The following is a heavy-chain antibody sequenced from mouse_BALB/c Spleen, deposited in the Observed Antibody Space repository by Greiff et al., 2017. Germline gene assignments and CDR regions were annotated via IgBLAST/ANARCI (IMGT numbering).Heavy chain of an antibody. CDR2: INPSSGYT. Sequence: QVQLQQSGAELARPGASVKMSCKASGYTFTSYTMHWVKQRPGQGLEWIGYINPSSGYTNYNQKFKDKATLTADKSSSTAYMQLSSLTSEDSAVYYCARWDFTTAYAMDYWGQGTSVTVSS. J-gene: IGHJ4*01. D-gene: IGHD1-2*01. V-gene: IGHV1-4*01. CDR3: ARWDFTTAYAMDY. CDR1: GYTFTSYT.